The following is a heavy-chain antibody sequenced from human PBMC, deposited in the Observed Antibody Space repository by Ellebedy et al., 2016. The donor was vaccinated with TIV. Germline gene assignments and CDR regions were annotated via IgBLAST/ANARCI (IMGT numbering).Heavy chain of an antibody. CDR3: ARDLTMSYGIDY. CDR1: GGTFSSYA. J-gene: IGHJ4*02. D-gene: IGHD5-18*01. Sequence: SVKVSCXASGGTFSSYAISWVRQAPGQGLEWMGGIIPIFGTANYAQKFQGRVTITADESTSTAYMELSSLRSEDTAVYYCARDLTMSYGIDYWGQGTLVTVSS. CDR2: IIPIFGTA. V-gene: IGHV1-69*13.